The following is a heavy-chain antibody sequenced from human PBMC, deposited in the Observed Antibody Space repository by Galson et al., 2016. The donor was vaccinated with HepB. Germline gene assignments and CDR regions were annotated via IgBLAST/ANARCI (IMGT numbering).Heavy chain of an antibody. Sequence: SVKVSCTASGYTFTSYDVNWVRQATGQGLEWMGWINPNSGNTGNAQKFQGRVTMSSNTSINTTYMELNSLRSEDTAIYYCARSPFDSKFDYWGQGTLVTVSS. CDR3: ARSPFDSKFDY. J-gene: IGHJ4*02. CDR2: INPNSGNT. V-gene: IGHV1-8*01. D-gene: IGHD3-9*01. CDR1: GYTFTSYD.